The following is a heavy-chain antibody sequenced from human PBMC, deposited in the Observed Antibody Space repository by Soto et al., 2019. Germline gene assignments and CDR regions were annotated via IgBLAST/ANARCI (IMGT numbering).Heavy chain of an antibody. CDR2: ISWNSGSI. J-gene: IGHJ3*02. V-gene: IGHV3-9*01. CDR1: GFTFDDYA. D-gene: IGHD4-17*01. CDR3: AKVGLTTVRTTYAFDI. Sequence: EVQLVESGGGLVQPGRSLRLSCAASGFTFDDYAMHWVRQAPGKGLEWVSGISWNSGSIGYADSVKGRFTISRDNAKNSLYLQMNSLRAEDTALYYCAKVGLTTVRTTYAFDIWGQGTMVTVSS.